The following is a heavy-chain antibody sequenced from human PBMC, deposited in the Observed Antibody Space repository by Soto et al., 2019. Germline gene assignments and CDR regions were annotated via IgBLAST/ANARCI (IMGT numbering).Heavy chain of an antibody. CDR2: IDGSGGIT. CDR3: VKNSGWFNT. Sequence: QLLQSGGGLVQPGGSLTLSCAASGFTFGTTDLSWVRQAPGEGLEWVSTIDGSGGITYYAVSVKGRFTISRDNSRNTVYLQMNSLRGDDTALYYCVKNSGWFNTWGQGALVTVSS. V-gene: IGHV3-23*01. J-gene: IGHJ5*02. CDR1: GFTFGTTD. D-gene: IGHD3-10*01.